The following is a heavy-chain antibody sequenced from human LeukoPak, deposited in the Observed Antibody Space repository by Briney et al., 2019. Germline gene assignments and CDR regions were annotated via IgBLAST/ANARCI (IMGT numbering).Heavy chain of an antibody. D-gene: IGHD3-16*01. CDR1: GFTFSSYA. CDR3: ARDLGGFDY. J-gene: IGHJ4*02. Sequence: PGGSLRLSCVASGFTFSSYAMHWVRQAPGKGLEWVAVISYDGSNKYYADSVKGRFTISRDNSKNTLYLQMNSLRAEDTAVYYCARDLGGFDYWGQGTLVTVSS. V-gene: IGHV3-30*14. CDR2: ISYDGSNK.